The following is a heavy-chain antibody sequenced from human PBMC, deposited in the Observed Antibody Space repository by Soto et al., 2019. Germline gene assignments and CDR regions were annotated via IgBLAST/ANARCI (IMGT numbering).Heavy chain of an antibody. CDR2: ISYDGSNK. J-gene: IGHJ4*02. V-gene: IGHV3-30*18. CDR1: GFTFSRYG. D-gene: IGHD3-3*01. Sequence: QVQLVESGGVVVQPGRSLRLSCAASGFTFSRYGMHWVRQAPGKGLEWVAVISYDGSNKYYADSVKGRFTISRDNSKNTLYLQMNSLRAEDTAVYYCAKDTTTYYDFWSGYFDYWGQGTLVTVSS. CDR3: AKDTTTYYDFWSGYFDY.